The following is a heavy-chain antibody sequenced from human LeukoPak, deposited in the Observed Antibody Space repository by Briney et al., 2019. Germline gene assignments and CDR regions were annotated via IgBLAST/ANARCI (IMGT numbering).Heavy chain of an antibody. CDR2: IYYSGSA. J-gene: IGHJ3*01. Sequence: SQTLSLTCTVSGGSISSGDYFWSWIRQPPGKGLEWIGYIYYSGSAYYNPSLKSRVTISVDTSKNQFSLKLSPVTAADTAVYYRARDPHYHDRSGSFVWGQGTMVTVSS. CDR1: GGSISSGDYF. D-gene: IGHD3-22*01. CDR3: ARDPHYHDRSGSFV. V-gene: IGHV4-30-4*08.